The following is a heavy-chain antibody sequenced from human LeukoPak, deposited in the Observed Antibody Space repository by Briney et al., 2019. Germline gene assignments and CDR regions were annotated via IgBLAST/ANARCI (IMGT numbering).Heavy chain of an antibody. Sequence: GGSLRVSCVASGFTFSSYGMHWVRQAPGKGLEWVAFIPFDERNKYYGDAVKGRLTISRDNSKNTLYLQMNSLRPEDTAMYYCMKEGEWLSLDYWGQGTLVTVSS. CDR3: MKEGEWLSLDY. D-gene: IGHD5-12*01. V-gene: IGHV3-30*02. CDR2: IPFDERNK. CDR1: GFTFSSYG. J-gene: IGHJ4*02.